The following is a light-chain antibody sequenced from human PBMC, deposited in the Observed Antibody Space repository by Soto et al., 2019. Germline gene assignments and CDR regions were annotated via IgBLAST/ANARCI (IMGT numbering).Light chain of an antibody. CDR1: QSVSSTY. CDR3: HQYSSSTKT. V-gene: IGKV3-20*01. Sequence: EIVLTQSPGTLSLSPGERATLSCRASQSVSSTYLAWYQQRPGQAPRLLIYGASRRATGIPDRFSGSGFGTDFTLTISRLEPEDFAVYYCHQYSSSTKTFGQGTKVDI. J-gene: IGKJ1*01. CDR2: GAS.